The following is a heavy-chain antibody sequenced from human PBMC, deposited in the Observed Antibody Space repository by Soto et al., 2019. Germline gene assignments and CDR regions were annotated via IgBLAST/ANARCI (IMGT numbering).Heavy chain of an antibody. D-gene: IGHD6-13*01. J-gene: IGHJ6*02. V-gene: IGHV3-33*01. CDR3: ARDGSSSWYDYYYYGMDV. CDR2: IWYDGSNK. Sequence: GGSLRLSCAASGFTFSSYGMHWVRQAPGKGLEWVAVIWYDGSNKYYADSVKGRFTISRDNSKNTLYLQMNSLRAEDTAVYYCARDGSSSWYDYYYYGMDVWGQGTTVTVSS. CDR1: GFTFSSYG.